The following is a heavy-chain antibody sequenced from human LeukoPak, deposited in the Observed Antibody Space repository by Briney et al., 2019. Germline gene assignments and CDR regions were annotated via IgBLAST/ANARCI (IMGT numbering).Heavy chain of an antibody. CDR3: ARVFAVTTPPH. D-gene: IGHD4-17*01. Sequence: PGGSLRLSCAASGFTVSSNYMSWVRQAPGKGLGWVSVIYSGGSTYYADSVKGRFTISRDNSKNTLYLQMNSLRAEDTAVYYCARVFAVTTPPHWGQGTLVTVSS. CDR2: IYSGGST. V-gene: IGHV3-66*01. CDR1: GFTVSSNY. J-gene: IGHJ4*02.